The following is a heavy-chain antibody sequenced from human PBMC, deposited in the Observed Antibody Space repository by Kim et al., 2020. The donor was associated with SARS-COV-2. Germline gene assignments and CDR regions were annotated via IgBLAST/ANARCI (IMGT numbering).Heavy chain of an antibody. Sequence: GGSLRLSCAASGFTVSSNYMSWVRQAPGKGLEWVSVIYSGGSTYYADSVKGRFTISRHNSKNTLYLQMNSLRAEDTAVYYCAGGVGRSWTGAFDIWGQGTMVTVSS. CDR1: GFTVSSNY. J-gene: IGHJ3*02. CDR2: IYSGGST. V-gene: IGHV3-53*04. CDR3: AGGVGRSWTGAFDI. D-gene: IGHD6-13*01.